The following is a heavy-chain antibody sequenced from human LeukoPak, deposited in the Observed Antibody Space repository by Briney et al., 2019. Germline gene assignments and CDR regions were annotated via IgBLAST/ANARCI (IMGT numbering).Heavy chain of an antibody. D-gene: IGHD4-17*01. Sequence: SETLSLTCAVYGGSFSGYYWSWIRQPPGKGLEWIGYIYYSGSTNYNPSLKSRVTISVDTSKNQFSLKLSSVTAADTAVYYCARDRGYGDYAGLAFDIWGQGTMVTVSP. CDR3: ARDRGYGDYAGLAFDI. CDR2: IYYSGST. CDR1: GGSFSGYY. V-gene: IGHV4-59*12. J-gene: IGHJ3*02.